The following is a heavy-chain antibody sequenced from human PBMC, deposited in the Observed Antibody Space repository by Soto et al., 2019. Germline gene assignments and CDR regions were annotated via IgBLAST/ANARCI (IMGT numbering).Heavy chain of an antibody. Sequence: PGGSLRLSCAASGFTLSRRTMHWVRQAPGKGLEWVSFIGSRTSDIYYADSVKGRFTISRDNAKNSLYLDLTRLRAEDTAVYFCVRDYYDTSGYPNTFDMWGQGTMVTVSS. CDR1: GFTLSRRT. D-gene: IGHD3-22*01. J-gene: IGHJ3*02. V-gene: IGHV3-21*01. CDR2: IGSRTSDI. CDR3: VRDYYDTSGYPNTFDM.